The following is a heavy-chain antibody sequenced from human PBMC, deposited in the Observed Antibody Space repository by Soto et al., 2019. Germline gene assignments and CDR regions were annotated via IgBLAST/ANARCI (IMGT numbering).Heavy chain of an antibody. Sequence: EVQLVESGGGLVQPGGSLRLSCAASGFTFNNYAMTWVRQAPGKGLEWVSAISGGGDTTSYADSVKGRFTVSRDGSKNTLYLQMSSRRAEDTALYYCAKGRGGSGSLTPRVDFWGQETLVTVSS. CDR1: GFTFNNYA. D-gene: IGHD3-10*01. V-gene: IGHV3-23*04. J-gene: IGHJ4*02. CDR2: ISGGGDTT. CDR3: AKGRGGSGSLTPRVDF.